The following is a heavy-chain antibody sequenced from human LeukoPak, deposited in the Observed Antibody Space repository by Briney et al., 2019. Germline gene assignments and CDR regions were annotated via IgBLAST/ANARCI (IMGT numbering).Heavy chain of an antibody. D-gene: IGHD3-22*01. CDR1: GYIFTSYW. CDR2: IYPGDSDT. V-gene: IGHV5-51*01. CDR3: ASSLDYYDSSGPYFNY. J-gene: IGHJ4*02. Sequence: PGESLKISCKGSGYIFTSYWIGWVRQMPGKGLEWMGIIYPGDSDTRYSPSFQGQVTISADKSISTAYLQWSSLKASDTAMYYCASSLDYYDSSGPYFNYWGQGTLVTVSS.